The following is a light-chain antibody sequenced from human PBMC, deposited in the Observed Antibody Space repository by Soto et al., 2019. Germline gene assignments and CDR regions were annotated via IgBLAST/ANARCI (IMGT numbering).Light chain of an antibody. J-gene: IGLJ3*02. V-gene: IGLV2-14*01. CDR3: SSYTRSSTWV. Sequence: QSALTQPASVSGSPGQSITISCTGTSSDVGGYNYVSWYQQHPGKAPKLMISEVSNRPSGVSNRFSGSKSGNTASLTISGLQAEDEADYYCSSYTRSSTWVFGGGTKLPS. CDR1: SSDVGGYNY. CDR2: EVS.